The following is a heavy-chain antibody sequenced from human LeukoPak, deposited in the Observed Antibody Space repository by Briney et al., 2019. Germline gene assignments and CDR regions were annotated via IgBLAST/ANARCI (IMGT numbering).Heavy chain of an antibody. V-gene: IGHV3-23*01. Sequence: GSLRLSCAASGFAFSSYGMSWVRQAPGKGLEWVSAISGSGGSTYYADSVKGRFTISRDDAKNSLYLQMNSLRAEDTAVYYCARRQGRRGIVGPTILKGAFDIWGQGTKVTVSS. J-gene: IGHJ3*02. CDR1: GFAFSSYG. CDR3: ARRQGRRGIVGPTILKGAFDI. CDR2: ISGSGGST. D-gene: IGHD1-26*01.